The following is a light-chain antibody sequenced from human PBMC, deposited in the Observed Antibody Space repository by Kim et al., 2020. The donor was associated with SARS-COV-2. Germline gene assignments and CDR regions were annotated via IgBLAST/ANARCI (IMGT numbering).Light chain of an antibody. J-gene: IGLJ3*02. CDR2: QDS. V-gene: IGLV3-1*01. Sequence: SYELTQPPSVSVSPGQTASITCSGDKLGDKYACWYQQKPGQSPVLVIYQDSKRPSGIPERFSGSNSGNTATLTISGTQAMDEADYYCQVWDSSIWVFGGGTQLTVL. CDR3: QVWDSSIWV. CDR1: KLGDKY.